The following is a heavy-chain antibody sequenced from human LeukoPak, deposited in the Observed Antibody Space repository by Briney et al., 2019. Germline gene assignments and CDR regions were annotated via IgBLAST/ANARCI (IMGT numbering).Heavy chain of an antibody. Sequence: TGGSLRLSCAASGFTFSSYAMNWVRQAPGKGLEWVSAVRGSDAGTSYADSVKGRFTISRDNSKNTLYLQMNILRAEDTAVYYCAKNRGGSYYSGSDYWGQGTLVTVSS. CDR1: GFTFSSYA. V-gene: IGHV3-23*01. CDR3: AKNRGGSYYSGSDY. D-gene: IGHD1-26*01. CDR2: VRGSDAGT. J-gene: IGHJ4*02.